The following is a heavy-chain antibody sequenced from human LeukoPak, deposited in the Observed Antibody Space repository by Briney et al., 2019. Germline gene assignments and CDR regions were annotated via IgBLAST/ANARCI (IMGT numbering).Heavy chain of an antibody. J-gene: IGHJ4*02. V-gene: IGHV4-34*01. CDR2: INHSGST. CDR3: ARHPRYEIVVATTKGFDY. CDR1: GGSFSGYY. D-gene: IGHD3-22*01. Sequence: PSETLSLTCAVYGGSFSGYYWSWIRQPPGKGLEWIGEINHSGSTNYNPSLKSRVTISVDTSKNQFSLKLSPVTAADTAVYYCARHPRYEIVVATTKGFDYWGQGTLVTVSS.